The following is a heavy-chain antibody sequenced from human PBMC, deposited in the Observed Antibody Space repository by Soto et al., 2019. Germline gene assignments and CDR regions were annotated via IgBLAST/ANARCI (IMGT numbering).Heavy chain of an antibody. CDR3: ARTGRGPYDFWSGYYYSY. V-gene: IGHV3-11*01. CDR1: GFTFSDYY. J-gene: IGHJ4*02. CDR2: ISSSGSTI. Sequence: LRLSCAASGFTFSDYYMSWIRQAPGKRLEWVSYISSSGSTIYYADSVKGRFTISRDNAKNSLYLQMNSLRAEDTAVYYCARTGRGPYDFWSGYYYSYWGQGTLVTVSS. D-gene: IGHD3-3*01.